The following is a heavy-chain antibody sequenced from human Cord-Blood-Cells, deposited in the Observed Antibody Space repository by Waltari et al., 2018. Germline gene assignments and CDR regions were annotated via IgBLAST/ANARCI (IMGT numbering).Heavy chain of an antibody. CDR2: IIPIVGTA. CDR3: ARGPLLYNGSGSYYFDY. V-gene: IGHV1-69*12. CDR1: GGTFSSYA. D-gene: IGHD3-10*01. Sequence: QVQLVQSGAEVKKPGSSVKVSCKASGGTFSSYAISWVRQAPGQGLEWRGGIIPIVGTANYAQKFQGRVTITADESTSTAYMELSSLRSEDTAVYYCARGPLLYNGSGSYYFDYWGQGTLVTVSS. J-gene: IGHJ4*02.